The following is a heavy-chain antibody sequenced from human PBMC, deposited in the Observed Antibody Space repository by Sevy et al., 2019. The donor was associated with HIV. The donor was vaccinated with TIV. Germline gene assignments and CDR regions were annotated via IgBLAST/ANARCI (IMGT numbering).Heavy chain of an antibody. CDR3: ARDCSSTSCYEGIDY. Sequence: ASVKVSCKASGGTFSSYAICWVRQAPGQGLEWMGGIIPIFGTANYAQKFQGRVTITADESTSTAYMELSSLRSEDTAAYYCARDCSSTSCYEGIDYRGQGTLVTVSS. CDR2: IIPIFGTA. V-gene: IGHV1-69*13. CDR1: GGTFSSYA. D-gene: IGHD2-2*01. J-gene: IGHJ4*02.